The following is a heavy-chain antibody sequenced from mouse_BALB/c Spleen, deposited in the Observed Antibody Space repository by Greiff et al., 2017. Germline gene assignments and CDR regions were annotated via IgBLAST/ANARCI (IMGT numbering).Heavy chain of an antibody. J-gene: IGHJ4*01. CDR1: GYSFTSYY. CDR2: IFPGSGNT. CDR3: ARSGDGYLYYAMDY. V-gene: IGHV1-66*01. D-gene: IGHD2-3*01. Sequence: QVQLQQSGPELVKPGASVKISCKASGYSFTSYYIHWVKQRPGQGLEWIGWIFPGSGNTKYNEKFKGKATLTADTSSSTAYMQLSSLTSEDSAVYFCARSGDGYLYYAMDYWGQGTSVTVSS.